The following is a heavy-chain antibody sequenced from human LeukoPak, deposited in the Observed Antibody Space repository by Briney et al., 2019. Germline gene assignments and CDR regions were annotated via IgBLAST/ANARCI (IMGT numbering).Heavy chain of an antibody. CDR3: ARAHYDYVWGSYRYSDY. Sequence: SETLSLTCTVSGYSISSGYYWGWIRQPPGKGLEWIGSIYHSGSTYYNPSLKSRVTISVDTSKNQFSLKLSSVTAADTAVYYCARAHYDYVWGSYRYSDYWGQGTLVTVSS. CDR1: GYSISSGYY. CDR2: IYHSGST. J-gene: IGHJ4*02. D-gene: IGHD3-16*02. V-gene: IGHV4-38-2*02.